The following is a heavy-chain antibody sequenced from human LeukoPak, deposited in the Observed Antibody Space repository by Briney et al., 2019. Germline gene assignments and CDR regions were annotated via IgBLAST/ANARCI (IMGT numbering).Heavy chain of an antibody. Sequence: PSETLSLTCTVSGGSISSGSYYWSWIRQPAGKGLEWIGRIYTSGSTNYNPSLKSRVTISVDTSKNQFSLKLSSVTAADTAVYYCARGSLGYCSSTSCYSSDCWGQGTLVTVSS. CDR3: ARGSLGYCSSTSCYSSDC. CDR1: GGSISSGSYY. V-gene: IGHV4-61*02. CDR2: IYTSGST. J-gene: IGHJ4*02. D-gene: IGHD2-2*02.